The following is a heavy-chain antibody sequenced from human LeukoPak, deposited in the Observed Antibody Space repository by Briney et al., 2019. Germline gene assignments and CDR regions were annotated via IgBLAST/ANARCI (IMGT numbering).Heavy chain of an antibody. D-gene: IGHD6-13*01. CDR3: ARDAYSSSWPYYFDY. V-gene: IGHV3-64*01. Sequence: GSLRLSCAASGFTFSTYAMHWVRQAPGKGLEYVSAISTNGGSTYYANSVKGRFTISRDNSKNTLYLQMGSLRAEDMAVYYCARDAYSSSWPYYFDYWGQGTLVTVSS. J-gene: IGHJ4*02. CDR1: GFTFSTYA. CDR2: ISTNGGST.